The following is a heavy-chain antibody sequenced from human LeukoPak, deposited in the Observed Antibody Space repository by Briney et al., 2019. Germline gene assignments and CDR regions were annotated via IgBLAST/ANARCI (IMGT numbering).Heavy chain of an antibody. CDR2: INPNSGGT. CDR3: ARSRITMVRGGTGGWLDP. CDR1: GYTFTGYY. J-gene: IGHJ5*02. Sequence: GASVTVSCKSSGYTFTGYYMHWVRQAPGQGLEWMGWINPNSGGTNYAQKFQGRVTMSRDTSISTAYMELSRLRSDDTAVYYCARSRITMVRGGTGGWLDPWGQGTLVTVSS. V-gene: IGHV1-2*02. D-gene: IGHD3-10*01.